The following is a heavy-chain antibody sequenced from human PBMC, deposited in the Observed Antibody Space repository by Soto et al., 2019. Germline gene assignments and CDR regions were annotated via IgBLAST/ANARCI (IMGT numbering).Heavy chain of an antibody. D-gene: IGHD6-13*01. CDR2: IHSDGSST. Sequence: PGGSLRLSCAASGFTFSCYCMHWVRQAPGQGLVWVSRIHSDGSSTTYADSVKGRFTISRDNSKNTLYLQMNSLRAEDTAVYYCAKDEGIAAAAAYYYYGMDVWGQGTTVTVSS. V-gene: IGHV3-74*01. J-gene: IGHJ6*02. CDR1: GFTFSCYC. CDR3: AKDEGIAAAAAYYYYGMDV.